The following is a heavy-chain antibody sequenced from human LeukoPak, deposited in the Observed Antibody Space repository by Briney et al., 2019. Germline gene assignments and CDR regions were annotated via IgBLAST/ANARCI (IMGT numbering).Heavy chain of an antibody. CDR2: IYYSGST. Sequence: PSETLSLTCTVSGGSISSSSYYWSWIRQPPGKGLEWIGYIYYSGSTNYNPSLKSRVTISVDTSKNQFSLKLSSVTAADTAVYYCARSRPADYYYYYYMDVWGKGTTVTVSS. CDR3: ARSRPADYYYYYYMDV. J-gene: IGHJ6*03. V-gene: IGHV4-61*01. CDR1: GGSISSSSYY. D-gene: IGHD6-25*01.